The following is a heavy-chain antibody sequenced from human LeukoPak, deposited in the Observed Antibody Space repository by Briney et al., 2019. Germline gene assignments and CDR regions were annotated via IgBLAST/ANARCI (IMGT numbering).Heavy chain of an antibody. J-gene: IGHJ4*02. CDR2: INPNSGDP. CDR1: GYTFTDSY. V-gene: IGHV1-2*06. CDR3: ARGTMVRGVIFDY. D-gene: IGHD3-10*01. Sequence: ASVKVSCKASGYTFTDSYIHWVRQAPGQGHELMGRINPNSGDPDYQQKFKGRVTMTRDTSISTAYMEMSSLTSDDTAVYYCARGTMVRGVIFDYWGQGTLVTVSS.